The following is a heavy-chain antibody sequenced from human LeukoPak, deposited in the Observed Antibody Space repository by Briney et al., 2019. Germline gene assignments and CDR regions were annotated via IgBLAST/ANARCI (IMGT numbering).Heavy chain of an antibody. V-gene: IGHV4-4*07. CDR2: IYTSGST. Sequence: PSETLSLTCTVSGGSISSYYWSWIRQPAGKGLEWIGRIYTSGSTNYNLSLKSRVTMSVDTSKNQFSLKLSSVTAADTAVYYCARLMYYYDSSGYQNWFDPWGQGTLVTVSS. CDR3: ARLMYYYDSSGYQNWFDP. CDR1: GGSISSYY. D-gene: IGHD3-22*01. J-gene: IGHJ5*02.